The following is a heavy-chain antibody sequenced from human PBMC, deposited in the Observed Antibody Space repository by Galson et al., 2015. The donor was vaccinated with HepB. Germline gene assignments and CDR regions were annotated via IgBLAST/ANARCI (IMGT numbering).Heavy chain of an antibody. J-gene: IGHJ4*02. CDR2: VSPVFPTA. V-gene: IGHV1-69*01. CDR1: GGTFSRFG. CDR3: ARDADPNYDFWSGFDY. D-gene: IGHD3-3*01. Sequence: QSGAEVKKPGSSVTVSCKASGGTFSRFGFHWVRQAPGQGLEWLGGVSPVFPTADYAPKFQGRVTITADEPTSTAYMELSSLRSDDTAVYYCARDADPNYDFWSGFDYWGQGTLVTVSS.